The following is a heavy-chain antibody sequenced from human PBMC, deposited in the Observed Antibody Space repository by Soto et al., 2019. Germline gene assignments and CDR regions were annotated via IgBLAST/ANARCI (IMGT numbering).Heavy chain of an antibody. CDR3: ARWADSKIWPPGLDY. Sequence: QIPLVQSGAEVKKPGASVKVSCKASGYTFTSYGLSWVRQAPGQGLEWMGWISAYNGGTNTAQKFQGRVSMTTDTSTSTAYMELTSLRSDDTAFYYCARWADSKIWPPGLDYWGQGTLVTVSS. V-gene: IGHV1-18*01. D-gene: IGHD6-13*01. CDR1: GYTFTSYG. J-gene: IGHJ4*02. CDR2: ISAYNGGT.